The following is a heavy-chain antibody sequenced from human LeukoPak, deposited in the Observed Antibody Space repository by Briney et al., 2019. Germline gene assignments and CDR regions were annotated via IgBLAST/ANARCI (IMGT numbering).Heavy chain of an antibody. CDR2: IFYTGSA. V-gene: IGHV4-39*01. J-gene: IGHJ5*02. D-gene: IGHD3-22*01. Sequence: SETLSLTCTVSGGSIASSSYFWGWIRQPPGKGLEWIGSIFYTGSAYYNPSLKSRVTISADTSKNQFSLKLSSVTASDTAVYYCALSMLVPNWFDPWGQGTLVTVSS. CDR3: ALSMLVPNWFDP. CDR1: GGSIASSSYF.